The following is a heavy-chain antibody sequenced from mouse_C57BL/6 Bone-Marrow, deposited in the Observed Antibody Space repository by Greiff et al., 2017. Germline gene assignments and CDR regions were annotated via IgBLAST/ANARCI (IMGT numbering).Heavy chain of an antibody. CDR1: GYTFTEYT. CDR2: FYPGSGSI. Sequence: VQLQESGAELVKPGASVKLSCKASGYTFTEYTIHWVKQRSGQGLEWIGWFYPGSGSIKYNEKFKDKATLTADKSSSTVYMELSRLSSEDSAVYCCARHGTTVVARYWYFDVWGTGTTVTVSS. J-gene: IGHJ1*03. V-gene: IGHV1-62-2*01. CDR3: ARHGTTVVARYWYFDV. D-gene: IGHD1-1*01.